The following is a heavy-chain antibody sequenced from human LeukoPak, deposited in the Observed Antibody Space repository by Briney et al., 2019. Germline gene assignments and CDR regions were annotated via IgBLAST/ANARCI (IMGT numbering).Heavy chain of an antibody. CDR1: GSTFSSYS. J-gene: IGHJ1*01. CDR2: ISSSSSTI. V-gene: IGHV3-48*02. CDR3: ARDRIFEYYYDSSGYPEYFQH. Sequence: GGSLRLSCAASGSTFSSYSMNWVRQAPGKGLEWVSYISSSSSTIYYADSVKGRFTISRDNAKNSLYLQMNSLRDEDTAVYYCARDRIFEYYYDSSGYPEYFQHWGQGTLVTVSS. D-gene: IGHD3-22*01.